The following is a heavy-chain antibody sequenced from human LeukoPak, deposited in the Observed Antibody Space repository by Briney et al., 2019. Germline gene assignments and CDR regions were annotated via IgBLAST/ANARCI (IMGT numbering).Heavy chain of an antibody. Sequence: KPSETLSLTCAVYGGSFSGYYWSWIRQPPGKGLEWIGEINHSGSTNYNPSLKSRVTISVDTSKNQFSLKLSSVTAADTAVYYCATSSAAGTYYFDYWGQGTLVTVSS. CDR2: INHSGST. V-gene: IGHV4-34*01. D-gene: IGHD6-13*01. CDR1: GGSFSGYY. J-gene: IGHJ4*02. CDR3: ATSSAAGTYYFDY.